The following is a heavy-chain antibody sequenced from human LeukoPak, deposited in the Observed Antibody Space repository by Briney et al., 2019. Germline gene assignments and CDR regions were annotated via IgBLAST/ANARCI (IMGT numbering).Heavy chain of an antibody. CDR1: GYTFTGYY. Sequence: ASVKVSCKASGYTFTGYYMHWVRQAPGQGLEWMGWINPNSGGTNYAQKFQGRVTMTRATSISPAYMELSRLRSDDTAVYYCARDGGVVSTMFDYWGQGTLVTVSS. V-gene: IGHV1-2*02. D-gene: IGHD5-12*01. CDR3: ARDGGVVSTMFDY. CDR2: INPNSGGT. J-gene: IGHJ4*02.